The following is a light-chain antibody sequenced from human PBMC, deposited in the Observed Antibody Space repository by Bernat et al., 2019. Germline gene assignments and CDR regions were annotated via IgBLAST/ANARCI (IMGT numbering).Light chain of an antibody. V-gene: IGLV3-21*04. CDR2: SDS. CDR1: NIGTKS. CDR3: QVWHSTTDHFV. Sequence: SYVLTQPPSVSVALGKTARIPCEGNNIGTKSVDWYLQRPGQAPVLVIYSDSARPSGIPERFSGSNSGNTATLTISRVGAGDEADYYCQVWHSTTDHFVFGSGTRVTVL. J-gene: IGLJ1*01.